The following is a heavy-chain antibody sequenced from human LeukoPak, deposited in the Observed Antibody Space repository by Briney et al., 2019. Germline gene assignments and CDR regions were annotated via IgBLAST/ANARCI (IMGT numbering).Heavy chain of an antibody. CDR1: GLTFNYHH. CDR2: INIGGTNT. CDR3: ATDGAGFDT. V-gene: IGHV3-11*01. Sequence: PGGSLRLFCGASGLTFNYHHMSWIPQAPGKGLEWLSYINIGGTNTQYADSVKGRFTISRDNAKKSLYLEMNNLRAADTAVYYCATDGAGFDTWGQGVPVTVSS. J-gene: IGHJ5*02.